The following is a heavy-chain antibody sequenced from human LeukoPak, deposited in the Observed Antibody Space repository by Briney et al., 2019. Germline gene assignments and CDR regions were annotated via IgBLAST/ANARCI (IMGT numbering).Heavy chain of an antibody. CDR3: ARKYCSSTSCSGDY. D-gene: IGHD2-2*01. CDR1: GGTFNTYT. CDR2: IIPIFGTA. Sequence: GASVKVSCKASGGTFNTYTISWVRQAPGQGPEWMGGIIPIFGTANYAQKFQGRVTITTDESTSTAYMELSSLRSEDTAVYYCARKYCSSTSCSGDYWGQGTLVTVSS. J-gene: IGHJ4*02. V-gene: IGHV1-69*05.